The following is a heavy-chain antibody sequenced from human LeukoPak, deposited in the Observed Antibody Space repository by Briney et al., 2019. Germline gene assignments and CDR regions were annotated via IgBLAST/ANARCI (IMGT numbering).Heavy chain of an antibody. J-gene: IGHJ4*02. D-gene: IGHD3-10*01. CDR3: AKDAPVWFGETEIDY. CDR2: ISYNGGST. Sequence: PGGSLRLSCAASGFTFSSYAMSWVRQAPGKGLEWVSVISYNGGSTYYADSVKGRFTISRDNSKNTLYLQMNSLRAEDTAVYYCAKDAPVWFGETEIDYWGQGTLVTVSS. V-gene: IGHV3-23*01. CDR1: GFTFSSYA.